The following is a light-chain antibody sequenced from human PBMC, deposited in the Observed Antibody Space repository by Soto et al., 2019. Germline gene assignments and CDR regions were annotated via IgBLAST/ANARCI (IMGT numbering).Light chain of an antibody. CDR3: QSYDYSLNGAYV. V-gene: IGLV1-40*01. Sequence: QSVLTQPPSVSGAPGQRVTISCTGSSSNIGAGYDVHWYQQLPGTAPKLLIYDNNNRPSGVPDRFSGSKSGTSASLAITGLQAEDEADYFCQSYDYSLNGAYVFGSGTKLTVL. J-gene: IGLJ1*01. CDR1: SSNIGAGYD. CDR2: DNN.